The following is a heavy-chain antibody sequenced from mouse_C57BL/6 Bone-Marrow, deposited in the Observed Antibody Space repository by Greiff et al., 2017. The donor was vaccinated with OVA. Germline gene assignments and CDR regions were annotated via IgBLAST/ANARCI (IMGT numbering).Heavy chain of an antibody. CDR1: GYSFTGYY. Sequence: DVKLVESGPELVKPGASVKISCKASGYSFTGYYMNWVKQSPEKSLEWIGEINPSTGGTTYNQKFKAKATLTVDKSSSTAYMQLKSLTSEDSAVYYCASTTTVNYAMDYWGQGTSVTVSS. CDR3: ASTTTVNYAMDY. CDR2: INPSTGGT. D-gene: IGHD1-1*01. V-gene: IGHV1-42*01. J-gene: IGHJ4*01.